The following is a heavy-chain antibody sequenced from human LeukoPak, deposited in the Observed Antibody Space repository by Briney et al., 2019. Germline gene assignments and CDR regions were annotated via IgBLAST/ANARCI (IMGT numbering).Heavy chain of an antibody. D-gene: IGHD2-2*01. J-gene: IGHJ4*02. Sequence: GESLKISCKGSGYSFTSYWIGWERQMPGKGLEWMGIIYPGDSDTRYSPSFQGQVTISADKSISTAYLQWSSLKASDTAMYYCARVPSAVVVPFDYWGQGTLVTVSS. CDR2: IYPGDSDT. V-gene: IGHV5-51*01. CDR1: GYSFTSYW. CDR3: ARVPSAVVVPFDY.